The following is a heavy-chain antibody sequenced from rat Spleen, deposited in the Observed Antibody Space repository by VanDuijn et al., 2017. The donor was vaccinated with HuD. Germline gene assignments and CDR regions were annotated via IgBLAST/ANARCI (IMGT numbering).Heavy chain of an antibody. CDR1: GFTFSNYG. CDR3: TREGGMA. D-gene: IGHD1-7*01. J-gene: IGHJ2*01. Sequence: EVQLVESGGGLVQPGRSMKLSCAASGFTFSNYGMHWIRQAPTKGLEWVASISPSGSITHYRDSVRGRFTNFRYVAKSTLYLQMDSLRSEDTATYYCTREGGMAWGQGVMVTVSS. CDR2: ISPSGSIT. V-gene: IGHV5-19*01.